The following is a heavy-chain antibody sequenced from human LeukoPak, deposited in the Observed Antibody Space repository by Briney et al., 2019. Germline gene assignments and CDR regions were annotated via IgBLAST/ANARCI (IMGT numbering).Heavy chain of an antibody. CDR1: GFTFSSYS. J-gene: IGHJ4*02. Sequence: SGGSLRLSCAASGFTFSSYSMNWVRQAPGKGLEWVSYISSSSSTIYYADSVKGRFTISRDNAKNSLYLQMNSLRDEDTAVYYCARDEPYYDYVWGSYHPTLDYWGQGTLVTVSS. CDR2: ISSSSSTI. D-gene: IGHD3-16*02. V-gene: IGHV3-48*02. CDR3: ARDEPYYDYVWGSYHPTLDY.